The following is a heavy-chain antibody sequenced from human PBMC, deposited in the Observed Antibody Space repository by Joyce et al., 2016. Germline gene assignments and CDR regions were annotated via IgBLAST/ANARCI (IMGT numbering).Heavy chain of an antibody. Sequence: QVLLVQSGATVKRPGSSLRVSCKSSGGAFSNFTVNWVRQATGQRLEWMGGIIPFFGAAKYAEHFQGRVTLAADLSTRTAYMELSSLTSADTAVYYCARGGTSSDHYFFYTLDVWGPGTTVIVSS. V-gene: IGHV1-69*12. CDR2: IIPFFGAA. J-gene: IGHJ6*02. CDR1: GGAFSNFT. D-gene: IGHD1-14*01. CDR3: ARGGTSSDHYFFYTLDV.